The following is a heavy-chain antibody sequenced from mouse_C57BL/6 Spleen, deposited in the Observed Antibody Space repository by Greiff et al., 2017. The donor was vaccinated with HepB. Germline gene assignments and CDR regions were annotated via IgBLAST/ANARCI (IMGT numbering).Heavy chain of an antibody. D-gene: IGHD1-1*01. CDR1: GYTFTDYE. CDR2: IDPETGGT. CDR3: TRESSGWGY. Sequence: VKLQQSGAELVRPGASVTLSCKASGYTFTDYEMHWVKQTPVHGLEWIGAIDPETGGTAYNQKFKGKAILTADKSSSTAYMELRSLTSEDSAVYYCTRESSGWGYWGQGTTLTVSS. V-gene: IGHV1-15*01. J-gene: IGHJ2*01.